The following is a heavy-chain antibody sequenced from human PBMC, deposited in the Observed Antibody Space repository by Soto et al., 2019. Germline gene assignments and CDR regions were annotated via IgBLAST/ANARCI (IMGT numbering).Heavy chain of an antibody. V-gene: IGHV1-58*01. J-gene: IGHJ6*02. CDR3: AAANNGDYYYYGMDV. D-gene: IGHD1-20*01. CDR2: IVVGSGNT. CDR1: GFTFTSSA. Sequence: SVKVSCKASGFTFTSSAVQWVRQARGQRLEWIGWIVVGSGNTNYAQKFQERVTITRDMSTSTAYMELSSLRSEDTAVYYCAAANNGDYYYYGMDVWGQGTTVTVSS.